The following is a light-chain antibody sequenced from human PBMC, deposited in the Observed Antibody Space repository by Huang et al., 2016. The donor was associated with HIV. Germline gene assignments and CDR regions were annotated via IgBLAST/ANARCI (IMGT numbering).Light chain of an antibody. Sequence: DIIMTQSPDSLAVSLGERATLNCRSSQSVYSSSTSKDYMAWFQQTPGQPPRLLLFWASTREAGVPDRFSGSGSGTYFTLTIANLEAEDAAIYYCQQYYSSPQTFGQGTRVEVK. CDR1: QSVYSSSTSKDY. J-gene: IGKJ1*01. V-gene: IGKV4-1*01. CDR2: WAS. CDR3: QQYYSSPQT.